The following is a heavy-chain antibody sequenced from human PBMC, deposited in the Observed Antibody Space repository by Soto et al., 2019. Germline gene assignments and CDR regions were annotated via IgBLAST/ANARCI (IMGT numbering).Heavy chain of an antibody. CDR3: ARGPVPILYSFFAY. CDR1: GGSISSGDYY. D-gene: IGHD2-15*01. CDR2: IYYSGST. Sequence: SETLSLTCTVSGGSISSGDYYWSWIRQPPGKGLEWIGYIYYSGSTYYNPSLKSRVTISVDTSKNQFSLKLSSVTAADTAVYYCARGPVPILYSFFAYWGQGTLVPVSS. V-gene: IGHV4-30-4*01. J-gene: IGHJ4*02.